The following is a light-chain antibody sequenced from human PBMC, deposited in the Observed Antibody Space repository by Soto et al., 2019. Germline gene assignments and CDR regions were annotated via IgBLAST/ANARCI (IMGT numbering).Light chain of an antibody. CDR1: SSNIGSNT. CDR3: AAWDDSLNGYV. J-gene: IGLJ1*01. CDR2: SNN. V-gene: IGLV1-44*01. Sequence: VLTQPPSASGTPVQRVTISCSGSSSNIGSNTVNWYQQLPGTAPRLLIYSNNQRPSGVPDRFSGSRSGTSASLAISGLQSEDEADYYCAAWDDSLNGYVFGTGTKVTVL.